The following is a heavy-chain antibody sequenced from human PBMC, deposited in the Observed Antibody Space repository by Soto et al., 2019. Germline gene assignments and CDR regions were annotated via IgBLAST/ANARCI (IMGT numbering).Heavy chain of an antibody. CDR1: GGTFSSYA. CDR2: IIHIFGTA. CDR3: ARSGSTYYDFWSGYRLQTRARSYYYYYYGMDV. Sequence: SAKVSCKASGGTFSSYAISWVRQAPGQGLEWMGGIIHIFGTANYAQKFQGRVTITADESTSTAYMELSSLRSEDTAVYYCARSGSTYYDFWSGYRLQTRARSYYYYYYGMDVWGQGTTVTVSS. J-gene: IGHJ6*02. D-gene: IGHD3-3*01. V-gene: IGHV1-69*13.